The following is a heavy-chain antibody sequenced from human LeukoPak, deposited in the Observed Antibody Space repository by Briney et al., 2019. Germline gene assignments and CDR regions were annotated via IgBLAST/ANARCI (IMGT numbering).Heavy chain of an antibody. V-gene: IGHV4-39*01. CDR3: VSPHVGQTQGKYYFDY. CDR1: GDSLSSSSYY. CDR2: GNT. Sequence: SETLSLTCTVSGDSLSSSSYYWGWIRQPPGQGLEWIGSGNTYYNPSLKSRVTISVDPSKNQFFLELRSVTAADTAVYYCVSPHVGQTQGKYYFDYWGQGTLVTVSS. D-gene: IGHD3-16*01. J-gene: IGHJ4*02.